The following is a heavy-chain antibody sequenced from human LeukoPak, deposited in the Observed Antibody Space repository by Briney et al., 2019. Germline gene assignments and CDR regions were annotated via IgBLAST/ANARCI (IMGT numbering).Heavy chain of an antibody. CDR1: GGSISSSSYY. CDR2: IYYSGST. Sequence: SETLSFTCTVSGGSISSSSYYWGWIRQPPGKGLEWIGSIYYSGSTYYNPSLKSRVTISVDTSKNQFSLNLSSVTAAGTAVYFCARDEGSSYPFDYWGQGTLVTVSS. D-gene: IGHD2-2*01. CDR3: ARDEGSSYPFDY. J-gene: IGHJ4*02. V-gene: IGHV4-39*07.